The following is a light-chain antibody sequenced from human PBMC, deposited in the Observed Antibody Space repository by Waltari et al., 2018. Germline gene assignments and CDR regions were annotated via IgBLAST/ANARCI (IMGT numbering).Light chain of an antibody. Sequence: EIVMTQSPATLSVSPGERATLSCRASQSVSSSLAWYQQKPGRAPRLLIYGASTRATGIPARFRGSGSGTEFTLTINSLQSEDSAVYYCQQYKNWPPMYTFGQGTKLEIK. CDR3: QQYKNWPPMYT. V-gene: IGKV3-15*01. CDR2: GAS. CDR1: QSVSSS. J-gene: IGKJ2*01.